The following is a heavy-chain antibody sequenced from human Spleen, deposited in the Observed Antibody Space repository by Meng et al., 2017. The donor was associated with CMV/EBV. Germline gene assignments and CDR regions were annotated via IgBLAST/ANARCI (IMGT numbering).Heavy chain of an antibody. Sequence: SETLSLTCTVSGGSISSYYWSWIRQPPGKGLEWIGYIYYSGSTNYNPSLKSRVTISVDTSKNQFSLKLSSVTAADTAVYYCARELSYCSSTSCPNWFDPWGQGTLVTVSS. CDR1: GGSISSYY. D-gene: IGHD2-2*01. J-gene: IGHJ5*02. CDR3: ARELSYCSSTSCPNWFDP. CDR2: IYYSGST. V-gene: IGHV4-59*01.